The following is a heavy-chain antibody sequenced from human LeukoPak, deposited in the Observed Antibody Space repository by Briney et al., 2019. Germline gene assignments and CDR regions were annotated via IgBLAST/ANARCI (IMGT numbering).Heavy chain of an antibody. J-gene: IGHJ5*02. CDR3: AREIRFLGYCSSGSCYGGFDP. D-gene: IGHD2-2*01. CDR1: GYTFITYG. CDR2: SSTYNGNT. V-gene: IGHV1-18*01. Sequence: ASVKVSCKASGYTFITYGINWVRQAPGQGLEWLGWSSTYNGNTKYAQKLQGRVTMTTDTSTSTAYMELRSLRSDDTAVYFGAREIRFLGYCSSGSCYGGFDPWGQGTLVTVSS.